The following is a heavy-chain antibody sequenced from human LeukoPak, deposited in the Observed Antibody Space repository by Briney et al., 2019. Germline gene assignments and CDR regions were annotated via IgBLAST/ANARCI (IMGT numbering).Heavy chain of an antibody. CDR2: IIPIFGTA. CDR1: GATFSSYA. D-gene: IGHD3-3*01. CDR3: AREAITIFGVVRTQTTYGPHRFDP. V-gene: IGHV1-69*05. J-gene: IGHJ5*02. Sequence: ASVKVSCKASGATFSSYAISWVRQAPGQGLEWMGGIIPIFGTANYAQKFRGRVTMTRDMSTSTAYMELSSLRSEDTAVYYCAREAITIFGVVRTQTTYGPHRFDPWGQGTLVTVSS.